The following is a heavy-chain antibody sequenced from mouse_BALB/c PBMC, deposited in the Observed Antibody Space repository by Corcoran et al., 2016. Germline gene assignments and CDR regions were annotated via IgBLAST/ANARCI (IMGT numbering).Heavy chain of an antibody. Sequence: EVQLQQSGAELVKPGASVKLSCTASGFNIKDTSMHWVKQRPEQGLEWIGRIDPANGNTKYDPKFQGKATITTDPSSNTAYLQLSSLTSEDTAVYYCAIYDGYFAYWGQGTLVTVAA. CDR1: GFNIKDTS. V-gene: IGHV14-3*02. CDR3: AIYDGYFAY. D-gene: IGHD2-3*01. CDR2: IDPANGNT. J-gene: IGHJ3*01.